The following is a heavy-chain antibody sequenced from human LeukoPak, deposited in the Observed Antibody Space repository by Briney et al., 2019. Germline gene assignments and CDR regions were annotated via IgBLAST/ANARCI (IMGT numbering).Heavy chain of an antibody. Sequence: SETLSLTCTVSGGSLTRGDYYWSWIRHPPGKGLEWIRYIYYSGSTNYNPSLKSRVTISVDTSKSQFSLKLSSVTAADTAVYYCARGLSATDNWFDPWGQGTLVTVSS. J-gene: IGHJ5*02. CDR1: GGSLTRGDYY. CDR2: IYYSGST. V-gene: IGHV4-61*08. CDR3: ARGLSATDNWFDP. D-gene: IGHD3-16*01.